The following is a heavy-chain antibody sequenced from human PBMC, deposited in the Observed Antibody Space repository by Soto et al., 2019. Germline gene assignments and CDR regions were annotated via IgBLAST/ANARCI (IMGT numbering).Heavy chain of an antibody. V-gene: IGHV3-7*01. CDR2: IKQDGSEK. CDR1: GFTFSSYW. J-gene: IGHJ6*03. D-gene: IGHD3-3*01. CDR3: ARCYDFWSGYYYYYYMDV. Sequence: GGSLRLSCAASGFTFSSYWMSWVRQAPGKGLEWVANIKQDGSEKYYVDSVKGRFTISRDNAKNSLYLQMNSLRAEDTAVYYCARCYDFWSGYYYYYYMDVWGKGTTVTVSS.